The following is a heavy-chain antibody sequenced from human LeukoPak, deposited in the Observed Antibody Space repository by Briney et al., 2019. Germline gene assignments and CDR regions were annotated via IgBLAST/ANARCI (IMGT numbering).Heavy chain of an antibody. CDR3: ARRLSKSSGGSRGAFDI. Sequence: SETLSLTCTVSGGSITSSSYYWGWIRQPPGKGLEWIGSIYYSGSTYYNPSLKSRVTISVDTSKNQFSLRLSSVTAADTAVYYCARRLSKSSGGSRGAFDIWGQGTMVTVSS. D-gene: IGHD1-26*01. CDR1: GGSITSSSYY. CDR2: IYYSGST. V-gene: IGHV4-39*01. J-gene: IGHJ3*02.